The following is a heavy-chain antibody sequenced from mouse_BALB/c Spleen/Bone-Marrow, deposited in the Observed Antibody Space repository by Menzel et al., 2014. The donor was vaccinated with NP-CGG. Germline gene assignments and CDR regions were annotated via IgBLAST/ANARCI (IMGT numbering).Heavy chain of an antibody. J-gene: IGHJ3*01. CDR3: AREVYGSWFAY. Sequence: VQLQQSGAELARPGASVKMSCKASGYTFDYYTLQWVKPRPGQGLEWIGYINPSSGYTNYNQKFKDKATLTADKSSSTAYMQLSSLTSEDSAVYYCAREVYGSWFAYWGQGTLVTVSA. CDR1: GYTFDYYT. D-gene: IGHD2-2*01. CDR2: INPSSGYT. V-gene: IGHV1-4*01.